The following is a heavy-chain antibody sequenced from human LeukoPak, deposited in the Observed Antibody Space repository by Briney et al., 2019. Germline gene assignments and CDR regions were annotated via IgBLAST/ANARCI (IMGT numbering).Heavy chain of an antibody. CDR1: GFTVSSNY. V-gene: IGHV3-23*01. CDR2: ISGSGGST. D-gene: IGHD5-18*01. J-gene: IGHJ4*02. Sequence: GGSLRLSCAASGFTVSSNYMSWVRQAPGKGLEWVSAISGSGGSTYYADSVKGRFTISRDNSKNTLYLQMNSLRAEDTAVYYCAKTRTEGYSYGSFDYWGQGTLVTVSS. CDR3: AKTRTEGYSYGSFDY.